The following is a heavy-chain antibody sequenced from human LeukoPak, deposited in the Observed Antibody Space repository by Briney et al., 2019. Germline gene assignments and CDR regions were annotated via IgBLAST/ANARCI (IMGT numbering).Heavy chain of an antibody. CDR2: IHTSGST. CDR1: GGSISNYY. Sequence: SETLSLTCTVSGGSISNYYWSWIRQPAGKGLEWIGRIHTSGSTNYNPSLKSRVSMSVDTSKSQFSLKLSSVTAADTAVYYCARGGRCSSTSCYTSAEYFQHWGQGTLVTVSS. CDR3: ARGGRCSSTSCYTSAEYFQH. J-gene: IGHJ1*01. V-gene: IGHV4-4*07. D-gene: IGHD2-2*02.